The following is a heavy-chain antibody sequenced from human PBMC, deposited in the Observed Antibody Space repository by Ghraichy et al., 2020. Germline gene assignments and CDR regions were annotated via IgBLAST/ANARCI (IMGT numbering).Heavy chain of an antibody. Sequence: SETLSLTCAVYGGSFSGYYWSWIRQPPGKGLEWIGEINHSGSTNYNPSLKSRVTISVDTSKNQFSLKLSSVTAADTAVYYCARVPTVAGLRRGAFDIWGQGTMVTVSS. D-gene: IGHD6-19*01. V-gene: IGHV4-34*01. CDR3: ARVPTVAGLRRGAFDI. CDR2: INHSGST. J-gene: IGHJ3*02. CDR1: GGSFSGYY.